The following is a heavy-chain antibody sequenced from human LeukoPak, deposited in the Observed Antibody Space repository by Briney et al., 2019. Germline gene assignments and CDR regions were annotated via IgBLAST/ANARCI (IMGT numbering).Heavy chain of an antibody. J-gene: IGHJ4*02. D-gene: IGHD1-1*01. CDR2: VNPNTGGT. CDR3: ARDGHPYNWNDFDY. Sequence: ASVKVSCKASGYTFTSYGISWVRQAPGQGLEWMGWVNPNTGGTYYAQSFQGRVTMTRDTSISTAYMELRSLKSDDTAVYYCARDGHPYNWNDFDYWGQGTLVTVSS. V-gene: IGHV1-2*02. CDR1: GYTFTSYG.